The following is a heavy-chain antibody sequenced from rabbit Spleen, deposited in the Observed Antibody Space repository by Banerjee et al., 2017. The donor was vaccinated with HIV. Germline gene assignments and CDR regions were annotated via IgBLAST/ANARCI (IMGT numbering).Heavy chain of an antibody. J-gene: IGHJ4*01. Sequence: QQLVESGGGLVKPGASLTLTCAASGFAFSSNYYMCWVRQAPGKGLEWIACIWTGNSGSTHYASWAKGRFTISKTSSTTVTLQMTSLTAADTAIYFCARDGDRNSRYYFDLWGPGTLVTVS. CDR1: GFAFSSNYY. CDR2: IWTGNSGST. D-gene: IGHD2-1*01. V-gene: IGHV1S40*01. CDR3: ARDGDRNSRYYFDL.